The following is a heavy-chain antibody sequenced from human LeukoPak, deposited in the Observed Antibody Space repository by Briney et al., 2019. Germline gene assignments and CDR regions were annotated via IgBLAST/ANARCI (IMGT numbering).Heavy chain of an antibody. V-gene: IGHV4-39*07. CDR3: ARVFDS. J-gene: IGHJ4*02. CDR2: VFYTGKT. CDR1: GGSVRTSDYY. Sequence: PSETLSLTCTVSGGSVRTSDYYWGWIRQSPVKGLEWIGDVFYTGKTNYNPSLRGRATISINTSKNQFSLKLTYVTAADSAVYYCARVFDSWGQGTLVTVSS.